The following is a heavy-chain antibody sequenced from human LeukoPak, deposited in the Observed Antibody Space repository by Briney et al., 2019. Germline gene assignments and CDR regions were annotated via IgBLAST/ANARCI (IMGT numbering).Heavy chain of an antibody. CDR2: INVGNGNT. CDR1: GYIFINYA. CDR3: ARVYCSSTSCRYYFDY. J-gene: IGHJ4*02. D-gene: IGHD2-2*01. Sequence: ASVKVSCKASGYIFINYAVHWVRQAPGQRHEWMGWINVGNGNTEYSQKFQGRITITRDTSANTAYMELISLRSEDTAVNFCARVYCSSTSCRYYFDYWGQGTLVTVSS. V-gene: IGHV1-3*01.